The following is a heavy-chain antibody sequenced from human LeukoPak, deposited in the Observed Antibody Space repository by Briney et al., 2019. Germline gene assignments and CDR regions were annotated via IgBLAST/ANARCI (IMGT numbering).Heavy chain of an antibody. Sequence: SETLSLTCAVYGGSFSGYYWSWIRQPPGKGLEWIGEINHSGSTNYNPSLKSRVTISVDTSKNQFSLKLSSVTAADTAVYYCARDPPSGYYGSGSQDAFDIWGQGTMVTVSS. V-gene: IGHV4-34*01. CDR1: GGSFSGYY. CDR2: INHSGST. D-gene: IGHD3-10*01. CDR3: ARDPPSGYYGSGSQDAFDI. J-gene: IGHJ3*02.